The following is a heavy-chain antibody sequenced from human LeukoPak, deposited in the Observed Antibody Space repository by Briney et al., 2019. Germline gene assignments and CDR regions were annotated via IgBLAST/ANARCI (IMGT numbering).Heavy chain of an antibody. J-gene: IGHJ3*02. CDR2: ITSSSTYI. CDR1: GFTFSNYN. Sequence: GGSLRLSCAASGFTFSNYNMNWVRQAPGKGLEWVSSITSSSTYIYYADSVKGRFTISRDNAKNSLYLQMNSLRAEDTAVYYCARVYGGGYDFRGAFDIWGQGTMVTVSS. V-gene: IGHV3-21*04. CDR3: ARVYGGGYDFRGAFDI. D-gene: IGHD5-12*01.